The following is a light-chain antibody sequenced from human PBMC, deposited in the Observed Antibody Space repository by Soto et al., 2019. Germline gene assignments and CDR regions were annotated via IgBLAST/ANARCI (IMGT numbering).Light chain of an antibody. CDR2: DAS. J-gene: IGKJ5*01. CDR1: QDIGNY. CDR3: QHYDSLPIS. Sequence: DIQMTQSPSSLSASVGDRVTITCQASQDIGNYLNWYQQKPGKAPKLLIHDASILETGVSLRFSGSGSVTDFTFTISNLQPEDVATYYCQHYDSLPISFGQGTRLEIK. V-gene: IGKV1-33*01.